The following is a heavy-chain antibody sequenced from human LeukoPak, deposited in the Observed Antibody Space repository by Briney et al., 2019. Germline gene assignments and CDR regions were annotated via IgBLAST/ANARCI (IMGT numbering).Heavy chain of an antibody. D-gene: IGHD1-26*01. J-gene: IGHJ4*02. V-gene: IGHV3-23*01. Sequence: GSLRLSCAASGFTFSGYAMTWVRQATGKGLEWVSGISGSGSPYYADSVKGRFTISRDNSKNTLYLQMNSLRAEDTAVYYCAKTMGAIDHDYWGQGTLVTVSS. CDR2: ISGSGSP. CDR1: GFTFSGYA. CDR3: AKTMGAIDHDY.